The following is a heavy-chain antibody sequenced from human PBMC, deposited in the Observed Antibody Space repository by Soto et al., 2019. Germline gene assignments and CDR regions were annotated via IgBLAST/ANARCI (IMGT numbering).Heavy chain of an antibody. CDR3: ASRPFYYYGLDV. V-gene: IGHV4-30-2*01. CDR1: GGSITTAGYS. CDR2: VYHPGSA. Sequence: SETLSLTCTVSGGSITTAGYSWSWIRQPPGKALGWIGYVYHPGSAYPKPSRKSRLTISLHRSKNQFYLKMTSVTAADTALYCCASRPFYYYGLDVWGQGTTVTVSS. J-gene: IGHJ6*02.